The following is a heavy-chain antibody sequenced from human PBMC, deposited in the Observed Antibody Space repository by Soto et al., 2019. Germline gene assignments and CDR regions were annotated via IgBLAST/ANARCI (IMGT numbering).Heavy chain of an antibody. Sequence: GGSLRLSCVGSGFTFSTYSINWVRQAPGKGLEWVSSISSRSDIYYADSVKGRFTISRDNAKNSVSLQMNSLRAEDTAVYYCARDRRVSGSYFDFWGQGTLVTVSS. CDR3: ARDRRVSGSYFDF. CDR1: GFTFSTYS. CDR2: ISSRSDI. V-gene: IGHV3-21*03. J-gene: IGHJ4*02. D-gene: IGHD1-26*01.